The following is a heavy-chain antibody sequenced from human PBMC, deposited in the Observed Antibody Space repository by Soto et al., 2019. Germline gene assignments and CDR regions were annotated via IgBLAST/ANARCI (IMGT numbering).Heavy chain of an antibody. D-gene: IGHD6-13*01. CDR2: IYYSGST. Sequence: QVQLQESGPGLVKPSQTLSLTCTVSGGSISSGGYYWSWIRQHPGKGLEWIGYIYYSGSTYYNPSLKTRDTISVDTPKNQFSLKLSSVTAADTDGYYRASNILAAGEDYWGQGTLVTVSS. V-gene: IGHV4-31*03. CDR1: GGSISSGGYY. CDR3: ASNILAAGEDY. J-gene: IGHJ4*02.